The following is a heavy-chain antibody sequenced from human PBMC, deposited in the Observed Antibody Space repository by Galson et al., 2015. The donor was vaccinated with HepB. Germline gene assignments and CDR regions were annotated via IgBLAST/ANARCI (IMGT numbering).Heavy chain of an antibody. CDR1: GFTFSDYY. V-gene: IGHV3-11*06. CDR2: ISTTSSYT. D-gene: IGHD2-2*01. J-gene: IGHJ6*03. Sequence: SLRLSCAASGFTFSDYYMSWIRQAPGKGLEWVSFISTTSSYTNYADSVKGPFTLSRDNAKNSRYLQMNSLRAEDTALYYCARLPAANIYYYYYMDVWGKGTTVTVSS. CDR3: ARLPAANIYYYYYMDV.